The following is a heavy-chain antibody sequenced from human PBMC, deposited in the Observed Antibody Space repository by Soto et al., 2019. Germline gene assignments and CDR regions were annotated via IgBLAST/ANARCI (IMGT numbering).Heavy chain of an antibody. CDR3: ARSRVWGMDV. CDR1: GFPSSSYW. CDR2: INSDGGDS. D-gene: IGHD3-16*01. J-gene: IGHJ6*02. Sequence: GGSLRLSCAASGFPSSSYWMHWVRQAPGKGLVWVSRINSDGGDSTYAESVQGRFAISRDNAKNTLYLQMNSLRAEDTAVYFCARSRVWGMDVWGQGTTVTVSS. V-gene: IGHV3-74*01.